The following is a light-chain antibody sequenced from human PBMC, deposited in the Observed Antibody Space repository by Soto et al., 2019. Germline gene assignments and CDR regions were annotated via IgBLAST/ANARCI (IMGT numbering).Light chain of an antibody. CDR2: RSD. CDR3: AAYTGNLNGPV. J-gene: IGLJ7*01. CDR1: SSNIGTNY. V-gene: IGLV1-47*01. Sequence: QSVLTQPPSASGTPGQRVTISCSGSSSNIGTNYVHWYQQLPGAAPKLLIYRSDQRPSGVPERFSGSKTGTSASLTISGLRPEDEAHYYCAAYTGNLNGPVFGGGTQLTVL.